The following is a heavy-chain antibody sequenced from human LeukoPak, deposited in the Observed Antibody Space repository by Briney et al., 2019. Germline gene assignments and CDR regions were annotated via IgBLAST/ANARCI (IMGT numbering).Heavy chain of an antibody. V-gene: IGHV3-23*01. CDR3: AKDQWGYNWFDP. CDR1: GFTFSSYA. Sequence: GGSLRLSCAASGFTFSSYAMSWVRQAPGKGLEWVSAISGSGGSTYYAYSVKGRFNISSDNSKNTLYLQMCSLRTEDTAVYYCAKDQWGYNWFDPWGQGTLVTVSS. D-gene: IGHD3-16*01. CDR2: ISGSGGST. J-gene: IGHJ5*01.